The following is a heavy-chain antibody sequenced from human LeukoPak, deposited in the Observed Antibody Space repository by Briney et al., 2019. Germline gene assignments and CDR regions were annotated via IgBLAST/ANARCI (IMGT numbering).Heavy chain of an antibody. V-gene: IGHV5-51*01. CDR3: ARHRRGSFMYYFDY. J-gene: IGHJ4*02. CDR2: IYPGDSDT. Sequence: GESLTIACKGSGYSFTRYWIGWVRQMPGKGMEWMGIIYPGDSDTRYSPSFQGQVTISADKSISTAYLQWSSLKASDTAMYYCARHRRGSFMYYFDYWGQGTLVTVSS. CDR1: GYSFTRYW. D-gene: IGHD1-26*01.